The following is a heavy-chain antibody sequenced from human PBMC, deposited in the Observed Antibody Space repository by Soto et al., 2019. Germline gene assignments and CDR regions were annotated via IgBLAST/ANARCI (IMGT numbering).Heavy chain of an antibody. Sequence: GGSLRLSCTASGFTFGDYAMSWFRQAPGKGLEWVGFIRSKAYGGTTEYAASVKGRFTISRDDSKSIAYLQMNSLKTEDTAVYYCTRPGIAAAASSLNWFDPWGQGTLVTVSS. V-gene: IGHV3-49*03. CDR1: GFTFGDYA. J-gene: IGHJ5*02. D-gene: IGHD6-13*01. CDR3: TRPGIAAAASSLNWFDP. CDR2: IRSKAYGGTT.